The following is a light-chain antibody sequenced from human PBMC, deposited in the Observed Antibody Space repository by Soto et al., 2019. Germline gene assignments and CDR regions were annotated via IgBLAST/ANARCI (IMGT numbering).Light chain of an antibody. Sequence: DLVMTQTPPSLSVTPGQPASISCNSSQSLLHTDGRTYLNWYLQKSGQSPQLLIYEVFNRFSGVSDRFSGSGSGTDFTLKISRVEAEDVGVYYCMQHIELPWTFGQGTKVGVK. V-gene: IGKV2D-29*02. CDR3: MQHIELPWT. J-gene: IGKJ1*01. CDR2: EVF. CDR1: QSLLHTDGRTY.